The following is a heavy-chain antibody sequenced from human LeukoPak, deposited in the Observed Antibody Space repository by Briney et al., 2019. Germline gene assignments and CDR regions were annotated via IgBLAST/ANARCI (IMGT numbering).Heavy chain of an antibody. CDR1: GGSISSYY. J-gene: IGHJ6*02. CDR3: ARARDNYYYYGMDV. D-gene: IGHD3-9*01. CDR2: IYYSGST. V-gene: IGHV4-59*01. Sequence: PSETLSLTCTVSGGSISSYYWSWIRQPPGKGPEWIGYIYYSGSTNYNPSLKSRVTISVDTSKNQFSLKLSSVTAADTAVYYCARARDNYYYYGMDVWGQGTTVTVSS.